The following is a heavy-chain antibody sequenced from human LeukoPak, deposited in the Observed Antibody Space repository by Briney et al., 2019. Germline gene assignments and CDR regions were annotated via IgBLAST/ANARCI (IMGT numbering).Heavy chain of an antibody. CDR1: GFTFSSYS. CDR3: ARDPINYYGSGSSFDY. D-gene: IGHD3-10*01. J-gene: IGHJ4*02. CDR2: ISSSSSYI. Sequence: PGGSLRLSCAASGFTFSSYSMNWVRQAPGKGLEWVSSISSSSSYIYYADSVKGRFTIARDNAKNSLYLQMNSLRAEDTAVYYCARDPINYYGSGSSFDYWGQGTLVTVSS. V-gene: IGHV3-21*01.